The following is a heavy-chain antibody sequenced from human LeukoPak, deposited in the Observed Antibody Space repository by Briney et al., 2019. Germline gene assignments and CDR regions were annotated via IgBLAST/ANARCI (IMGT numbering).Heavy chain of an antibody. CDR3: ARGWTNGYFDY. V-gene: IGHV4-34*01. D-gene: IGHD3/OR15-3a*01. CDR1: GGSFSGYY. CDR2: INHSGST. Sequence: SETLSLTCAVYGGSFSGYYWSWIRQPPGKGLEWIGEINHSGSTNYNPSLKSRVTISVDTSKNQFSLKLSSVTAAVTAVYYCARGWTNGYFDYWGQGTLVTVSS. J-gene: IGHJ4*02.